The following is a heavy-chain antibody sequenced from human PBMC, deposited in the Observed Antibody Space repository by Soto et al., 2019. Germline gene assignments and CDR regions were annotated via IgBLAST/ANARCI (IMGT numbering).Heavy chain of an antibody. CDR1: GFTFSSYA. Sequence: GGSLRLSCAASGFTFSSYAMSWVRQAPGKGLEWVSAISGGGGSTYYADSVKGRFTISRDNSKNTLYLQMNSLRAEDTAVYYCAKSGGGPWSPIDYWGQGTLVTVSS. CDR2: ISGGGGST. D-gene: IGHD2-15*01. CDR3: AKSGGGPWSPIDY. V-gene: IGHV3-23*01. J-gene: IGHJ4*02.